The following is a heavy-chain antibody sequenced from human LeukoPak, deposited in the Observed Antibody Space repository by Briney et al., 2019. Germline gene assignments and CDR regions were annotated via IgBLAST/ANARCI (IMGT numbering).Heavy chain of an antibody. Sequence: PGGXXRLSCAASGIVFSNTAMNWARQSPGRGVEWISAISGGGERTFYADSVKGRFTISRDNSKKRVYLQMNSLRADDTAIYYCGKDGGQYSSGPEFDPRGQGVLVTVSS. J-gene: IGHJ5*02. CDR1: GIVFSNTA. V-gene: IGHV3-23*01. CDR3: GKDGGQYSSGPEFDP. D-gene: IGHD3-22*01. CDR2: ISGGGERT.